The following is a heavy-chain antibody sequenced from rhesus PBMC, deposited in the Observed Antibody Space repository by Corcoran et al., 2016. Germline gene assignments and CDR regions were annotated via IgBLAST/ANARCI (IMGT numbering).Heavy chain of an antibody. CDR3: ARAGYCSGGVCHGFDY. CDR1: VGSFRGYS. D-gene: IGHD2-8*01. V-gene: IGHV4-165*01. CDR2: ISGGSGST. J-gene: IGHJ4*01. Sequence: QVQLQESGPGLVKPSDTLSLTCAASVGSFRGYSWVWTRPPPRKGLAGMGYISGGSGSTDYSPSLKTRVTFSTDTSKNQFSLKLTSGTAADTAVYYCARAGYCSGGVCHGFDYWGQGVLVTVSS.